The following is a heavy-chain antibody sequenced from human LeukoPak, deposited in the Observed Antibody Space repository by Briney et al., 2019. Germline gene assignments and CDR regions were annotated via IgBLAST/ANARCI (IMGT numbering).Heavy chain of an antibody. D-gene: IGHD2-21*02. J-gene: IGHJ4*02. CDR2: IIPIFGTA. Sequence: ASVKVSCKASGGTFSSYAISWVRQAPGQGLEWMGGIIPIFGTANYAQKFQGRVTITADESTSTAYMELSSLRSEDTAVYYCAMAARPAPVPYCGGDCSSQLFDYWGQGTLVTVSS. CDR3: AMAARPAPVPYCGGDCSSQLFDY. CDR1: GGTFSSYA. V-gene: IGHV1-69*13.